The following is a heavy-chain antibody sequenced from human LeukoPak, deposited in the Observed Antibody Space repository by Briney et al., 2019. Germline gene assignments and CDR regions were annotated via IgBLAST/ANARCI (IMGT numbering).Heavy chain of an antibody. CDR2: IGDNT. Sequence: GVPLRLSCAASGFTFSSYAVSWVRQATGKGLEWVSTIGDNTYYADSVKGRFTISRDNSKNTLYLQMNSLRAEDTAVYYCAKAYYDFTRGFDYWGQGTLVTVSS. J-gene: IGHJ4*02. CDR3: AKAYYDFTRGFDY. CDR1: GFTFSSYA. D-gene: IGHD3-22*01. V-gene: IGHV3-23*01.